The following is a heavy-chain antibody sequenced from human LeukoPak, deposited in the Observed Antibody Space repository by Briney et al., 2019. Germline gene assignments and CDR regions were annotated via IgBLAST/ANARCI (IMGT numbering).Heavy chain of an antibody. CDR2: ISSSGSTI. CDR1: GFTFSSYE. J-gene: IGHJ4*02. CDR3: ARDPQSYYYDSSGYWELDY. V-gene: IGHV3-48*03. D-gene: IGHD3-22*01. Sequence: PGGSLRLSCAASGFTFSSYEMNWVRQAPGKGLEWDSYISSSGSTIYYADSVKGRFTISRDNAKNSLYLQMNSLRAEDTAVYYCARDPQSYYYDSSGYWELDYWGQGTLVTVSS.